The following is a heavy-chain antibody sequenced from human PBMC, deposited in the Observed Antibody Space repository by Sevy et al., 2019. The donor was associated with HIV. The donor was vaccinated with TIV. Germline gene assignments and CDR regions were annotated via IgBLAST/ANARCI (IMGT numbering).Heavy chain of an antibody. CDR3: AREGGGYCGGDCLDY. J-gene: IGHJ4*02. CDR1: GGSISSYY. CDR2: IYTSGST. V-gene: IGHV4-4*07. Sequence: SETLSLTCTVSGGSISSYYWSWIRQPAGKGLEWIGRIYTSGSTNYNPALKSRVTMSVDTSKNQFSLKLSSVTAADTAVDYCAREGGGYCGGDCLDYWGQGTLVTVSS. D-gene: IGHD2-21*02.